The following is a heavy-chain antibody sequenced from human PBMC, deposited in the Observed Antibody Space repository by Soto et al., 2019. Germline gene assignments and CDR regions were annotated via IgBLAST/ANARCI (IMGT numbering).Heavy chain of an antibody. CDR3: AKVKDYDFTWRSDRYTPHY. V-gene: IGHV3-23*01. CDR2: ISGSAGT. Sequence: EVQLLESGGGLIQPGGSLTLSCTASGFTFRTYAMTWFRQAPGRGLVWVSAISGSAGTFYATSVKGRFTISRDNSRSTVYLQVHSLRAEDSAIYYCAKVKDYDFTWRSDRYTPHYCGRGTLVTVSS. CDR1: GFTFRTYA. J-gene: IGHJ4*02. D-gene: IGHD3-16*02.